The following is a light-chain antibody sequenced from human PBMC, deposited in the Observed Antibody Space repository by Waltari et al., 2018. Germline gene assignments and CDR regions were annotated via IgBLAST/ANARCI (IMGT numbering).Light chain of an antibody. J-gene: IGKJ4*01. CDR2: GAS. CDR1: QTINNNV. V-gene: IGKV3-20*01. CDR3: QQYDGSILT. Sequence: LVLTQSPDTLSLSPGQRATLSCRASQTINNNVLVWYQQKPGQAPRLLLHGASSRATGFPDRFSGSGSGTDFTLTISRLEPEDVAVYYCQQYDGSILTFGGGTKVEI.